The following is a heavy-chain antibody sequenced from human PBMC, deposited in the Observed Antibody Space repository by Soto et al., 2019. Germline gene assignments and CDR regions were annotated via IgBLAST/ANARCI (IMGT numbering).Heavy chain of an antibody. CDR3: ASRYYYDSSGYGGGMDV. CDR1: GGPVSSYA. V-gene: IGHV1-69*12. D-gene: IGHD3-22*01. J-gene: IGHJ6*02. CDR2: SIPIFCTA. Sequence: QVQLVHSGAEVKKPGSSVKVSCKSSGGPVSSYAISWVRQAPVQGLEWMGGSIPIFCTANYAQKLQGRVAITGDEYTSTVYMELSSVRSEDTAVYCCASRYYYDSSGYGGGMDVWGQGTTVTVSS.